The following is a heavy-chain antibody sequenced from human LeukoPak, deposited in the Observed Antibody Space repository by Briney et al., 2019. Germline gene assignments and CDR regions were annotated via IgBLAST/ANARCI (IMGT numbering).Heavy chain of an antibody. J-gene: IGHJ4*02. Sequence: SGGSLRLSCAASGFTFSSYSMNWVRQAPGKGLEWVGLIYYSGSTYYKPSHKSRITISVDTSKNQFSLELTSVTAADTAVYYCARWRFDSGDHVFDYWGQGTLVTVSS. CDR2: IYYSGST. CDR3: ARWRFDSGDHVFDY. D-gene: IGHD6-19*01. CDR1: GFTFSSYS. V-gene: IGHV4-59*06.